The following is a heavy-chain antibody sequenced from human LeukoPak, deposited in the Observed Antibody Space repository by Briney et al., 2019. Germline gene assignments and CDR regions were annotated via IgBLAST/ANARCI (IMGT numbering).Heavy chain of an antibody. V-gene: IGHV3-30*18. CDR3: ANATLGGPYYYYGMDV. CDR1: GFTFRSYG. CDR2: ISYDGSNK. D-gene: IGHD2-15*01. J-gene: IGHJ6*02. Sequence: GGSLRLSCAASGFTFRSYGMHWVRQAPGKGLEWVAVISYDGSNKYYADSVKGRFTISRDNSKNTLYLQMNSLRAEDTAVYYCANATLGGPYYYYGMDVWGQGTTVTVSS.